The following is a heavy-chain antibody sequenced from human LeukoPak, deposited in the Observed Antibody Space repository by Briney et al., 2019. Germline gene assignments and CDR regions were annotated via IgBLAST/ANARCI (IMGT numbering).Heavy chain of an antibody. D-gene: IGHD2-2*01. J-gene: IGHJ3*02. Sequence: KPSETLSLTCTVSGGSISSYYWSWFRQAPWKGLEWIGYIHYSGRTNYNPSLKSQVTISVDTSKNQFSLKLSSVTAADTAVYYCARGGSSDSGDIWGQGTMVTVSS. CDR3: ARGGSSDSGDI. V-gene: IGHV4-59*01. CDR2: IHYSGRT. CDR1: GGSISSYY.